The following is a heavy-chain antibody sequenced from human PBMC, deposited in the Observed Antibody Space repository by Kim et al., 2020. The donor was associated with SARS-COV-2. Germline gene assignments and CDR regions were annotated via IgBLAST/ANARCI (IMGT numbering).Heavy chain of an antibody. CDR3: AKDCRGNPPRWFDP. J-gene: IGHJ5*02. D-gene: IGHD2-15*01. CDR1: GFTFSSYG. Sequence: GGSLRLSCAASGFTFSSYGMHWVRQAPGKGLEWVAAISYDGSNKYYADSVKGRFTISRDNAKNTLYLQMNSLRAEDTAVYYCAKDCRGNPPRWFDPWGQGTLVTVSS. CDR2: ISYDGSNK. V-gene: IGHV3-30*18.